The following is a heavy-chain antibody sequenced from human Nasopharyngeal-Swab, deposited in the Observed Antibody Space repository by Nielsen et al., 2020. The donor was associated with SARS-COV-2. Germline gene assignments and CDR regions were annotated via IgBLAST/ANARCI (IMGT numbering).Heavy chain of an antibody. J-gene: IGHJ4*02. V-gene: IGHV3-30-3*01. D-gene: IGHD1-7*01. CDR2: ISYDGSNK. CDR3: ARVGRMELRAY. Sequence: GESLKISCAASGFTLSSYAMHWVRQAPGKGLEWVAVISYDGSNKYYADSVKGRFTISRDNSKNTLYLQMNSLRAEDTAVYYCARVGRMELRAYWGQGTLVTVSS. CDR1: GFTLSSYA.